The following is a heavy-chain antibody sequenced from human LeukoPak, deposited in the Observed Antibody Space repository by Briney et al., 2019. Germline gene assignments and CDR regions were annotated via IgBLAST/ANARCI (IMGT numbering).Heavy chain of an antibody. D-gene: IGHD2-21*01. J-gene: IGHJ3*02. CDR1: GFTFSSYW. V-gene: IGHV3-7*01. Sequence: GGSLRLSCAASGFTFSSYWMSWVRQAPGKGLEWVAYIKHDGREMYYVDSVKGRFTISRDSAKNSLYLQMNSLRAEDTAVYYCAREGWCGQLGMLPVCIWGRGPIVPVSS. CDR2: IKHDGREM. CDR3: AREGWCGQLGMLPVCI.